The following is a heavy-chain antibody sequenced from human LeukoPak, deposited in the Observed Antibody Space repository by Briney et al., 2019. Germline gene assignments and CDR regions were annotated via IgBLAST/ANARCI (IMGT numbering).Heavy chain of an antibody. J-gene: IGHJ4*02. V-gene: IGHV1-69*05. D-gene: IGHD6-13*01. Sequence: SVKVSCKASGGTFSSYAISWVRQAPGQGLEWMGRIIPIFGTANYAQKSQGRVTITTDESTSTAYMELSSLRSEDTAVYYCARDQRSWYSPYFDYWGQGTLVTVSS. CDR1: GGTFSSYA. CDR2: IIPIFGTA. CDR3: ARDQRSWYSPYFDY.